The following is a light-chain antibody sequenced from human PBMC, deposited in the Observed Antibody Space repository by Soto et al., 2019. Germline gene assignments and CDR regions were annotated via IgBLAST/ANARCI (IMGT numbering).Light chain of an antibody. CDR3: QQYYSYPRT. V-gene: IGKV1-8*01. CDR1: QDIGSV. CDR2: VAS. Sequence: AIRMTQSPSSLSAPTGDRVTIACRASQDIGSVLAWYQQKAGKAPKLLIYVASALQTGVPSRFSGSGSGTDFTLTISRLQSEDSATYYCQQYYSYPRTFVQGTKVDIK. J-gene: IGKJ1*01.